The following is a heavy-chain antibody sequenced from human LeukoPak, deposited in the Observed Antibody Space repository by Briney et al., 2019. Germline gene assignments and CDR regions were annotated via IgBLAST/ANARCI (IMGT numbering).Heavy chain of an antibody. CDR1: GFTFSTYA. D-gene: IGHD2-21*02. J-gene: IGHJ4*02. CDR2: FGGSGGTI. Sequence: GGSLRLSCAASGFTFSTYAMSWVRQAPGKGLEWVSHFGGSGGTIYYADSVRGRFTISGDNSKNTLYLQMNSLRAEDTAVYYCAKSDCGGDCHLLDYWGQGTLVTVSS. CDR3: AKSDCGGDCHLLDY. V-gene: IGHV3-23*01.